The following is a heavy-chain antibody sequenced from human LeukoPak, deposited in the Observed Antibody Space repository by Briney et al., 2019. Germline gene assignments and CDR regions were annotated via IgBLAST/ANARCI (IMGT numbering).Heavy chain of an antibody. J-gene: IGHJ5*02. CDR2: INHSGST. V-gene: IGHV4-39*07. Sequence: SETLSLTCTVSGGSISSSSYYWGWIRQPPGKGLEWIGEINHSGSTNYNPSLKSRITISVDTSKNQFSLKLSSVTAADTAVCYCARRSSSYSSGWYGGWFDPWGQGTLVTVSS. CDR1: GGSISSSSYY. D-gene: IGHD6-19*01. CDR3: ARRSSSYSSGWYGGWFDP.